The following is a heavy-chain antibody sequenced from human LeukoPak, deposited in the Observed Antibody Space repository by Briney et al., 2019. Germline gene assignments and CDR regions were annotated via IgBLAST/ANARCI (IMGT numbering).Heavy chain of an antibody. D-gene: IGHD6-13*01. V-gene: IGHV2-70*04. CDR3: ARMRAATDTGGVNHYYMDV. CDR2: IDWDDYK. CDR1: GFSLSTSGMR. Sequence: SGPALVKPTQTLTLTCTFSGFSLSTSGMRVSWIRQPPGKALERLARIDWDDYKFYSTSLKTRLTIFKDTSKNQVVLIMTNMDPVDTATYYCARMRAATDTGGVNHYYMDVWGKGTTVTVSS. J-gene: IGHJ6*03.